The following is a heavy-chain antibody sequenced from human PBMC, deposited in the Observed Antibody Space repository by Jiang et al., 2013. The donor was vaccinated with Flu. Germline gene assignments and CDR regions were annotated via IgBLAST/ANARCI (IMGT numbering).Heavy chain of an antibody. V-gene: IGHV3-23*01. Sequence: VQLLESGGGLVQPGGSLRLSCAASGFTFSSYAMSWVRQAPGKGLDWVSAITGTSGSTNYADSVRGRFTISRDNSENTLYLQMTSLRAEDTAVYYCAKRRYDSYGYFDYWGQGTLVTVSS. CDR2: ITGTSGST. J-gene: IGHJ4*02. D-gene: IGHD3-22*01. CDR3: AKRRYDSYGYFDY. CDR1: GFTFSSYA.